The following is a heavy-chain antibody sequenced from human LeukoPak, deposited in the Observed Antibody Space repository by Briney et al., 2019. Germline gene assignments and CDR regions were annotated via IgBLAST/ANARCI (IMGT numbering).Heavy chain of an antibody. CDR2: IYPGDSDT. J-gene: IGHJ5*02. CDR3: ARQRFEESNWFDP. Sequence: GASLKISCKGSGYRFTSYWIGWVRQMPGKGLEWMGIIYPGDSDTRYSPSFQGQVTISADKSISTAYLQWSSLKASDTAMYYCARQRFEESNWFDPWGQGTLVTVSS. CDR1: GYRFTSYW. V-gene: IGHV5-51*01. D-gene: IGHD3-10*01.